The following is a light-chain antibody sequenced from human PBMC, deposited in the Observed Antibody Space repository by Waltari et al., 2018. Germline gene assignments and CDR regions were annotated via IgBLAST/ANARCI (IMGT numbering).Light chain of an antibody. V-gene: IGLV1-44*01. CDR1: SSNIGGNI. J-gene: IGLJ3*02. Sequence: QSVLTQPPSASGTPGQRVTISCSGSSSNIGGNIVNWYQQVPGTAPKLLIHSNGLRPSGVPDRFSGSKSGTSASLAISGLQSEDEADYYCVAWDDTLSGMVFGGGTKLTVL. CDR2: SNG. CDR3: VAWDDTLSGMV.